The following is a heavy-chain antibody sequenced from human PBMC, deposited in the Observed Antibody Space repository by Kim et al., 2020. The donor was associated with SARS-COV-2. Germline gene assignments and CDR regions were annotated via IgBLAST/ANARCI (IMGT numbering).Heavy chain of an antibody. CDR3: ARLESFYYYGMDV. J-gene: IGHJ6*02. Sequence: GESLKISCKGSGYSFTNYWIGWVRQMPGKGLEWMGIIYPGDSDTRYSPSFQGQVTMSADKSISTAYLQWSSLKASDTAMYYCARLESFYYYGMDVWGQGTAVTVSS. CDR1: GYSFTNYW. V-gene: IGHV5-51*01. CDR2: IYPGDSDT.